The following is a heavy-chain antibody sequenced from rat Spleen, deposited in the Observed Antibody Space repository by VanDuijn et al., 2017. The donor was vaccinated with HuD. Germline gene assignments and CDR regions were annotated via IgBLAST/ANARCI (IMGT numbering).Heavy chain of an antibody. CDR1: GFSLTSYG. D-gene: IGHD1-4*01. CDR2: ISSGGPT. J-gene: IGHJ2*01. Sequence: QVQLKESGPGLVQPSQTLSLTCTVSGFSLTSYGVSWVRQPPGKGLEWIAAISSGGPTYYNSVLKSRLSISRDTSKSQVFLKMNSLQTEDTAIYFCVRERVPGFAFYFDYWGQGVMVTVSS. V-gene: IGHV2S8*01. CDR3: VRERVPGFAFYFDY.